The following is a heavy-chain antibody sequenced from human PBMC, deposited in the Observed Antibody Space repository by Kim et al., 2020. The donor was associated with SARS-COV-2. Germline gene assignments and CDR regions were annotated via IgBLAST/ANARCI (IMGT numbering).Heavy chain of an antibody. CDR2: ISAYNGNT. J-gene: IGHJ6*02. CDR1: GYTFTSYG. Sequence: ASVKVSCKASGYTFTSYGISWVRQAPGQGLEWMGWISAYNGNTNYAQKLQGRVTMTTDTSTSTAYMELRSLRSDDTAVYYCARVQRCSSTSCYSLYYYYGMDVWGXGTTVTVSS. D-gene: IGHD2-2*01. CDR3: ARVQRCSSTSCYSLYYYYGMDV. V-gene: IGHV1-18*04.